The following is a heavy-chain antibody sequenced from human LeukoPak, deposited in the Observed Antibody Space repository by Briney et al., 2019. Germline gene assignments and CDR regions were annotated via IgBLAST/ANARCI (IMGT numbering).Heavy chain of an antibody. D-gene: IGHD1-20*01. CDR1: GFIFTNYE. CDR3: ARDNFGFDY. CDR2: LWSDGSNK. J-gene: IGHJ4*02. V-gene: IGHV3-33*08. Sequence: PGGSLRLSCAASGFIFTNYEMNWVRQAPGKGLEWVAVLWSDGSNKYYADSVKGRFTISRDNSKNTLYLQMNSLRAEDTAVFYCARDNFGFDYWGQGTLVTVSS.